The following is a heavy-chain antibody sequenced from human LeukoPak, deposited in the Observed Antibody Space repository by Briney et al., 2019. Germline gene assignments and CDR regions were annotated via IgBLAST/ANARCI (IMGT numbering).Heavy chain of an antibody. CDR2: IKSNTDGGTT. CDR3: STGYGTNDF. CDR1: GFTFTNAW. Sequence: TGGSLRLSCAVSGFTFTNAWMSWVRQAPGKGLEWLGRIKSNTDGGTTDYAVPVKARFTISRDDSRNTVSLEMNSLETDDTAVYYCSTGYGTNDFWGQGTLVTVSS. J-gene: IGHJ4*02. V-gene: IGHV3-15*01. D-gene: IGHD1-1*01.